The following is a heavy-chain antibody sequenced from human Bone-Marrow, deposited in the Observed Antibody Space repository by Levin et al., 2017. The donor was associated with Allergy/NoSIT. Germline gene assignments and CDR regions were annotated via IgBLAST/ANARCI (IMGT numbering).Heavy chain of an antibody. Sequence: SSETLSLTCTVSDGSISGYYWSWIRQPPGKGLEYIGYIYYSGSSKYNPSLKSRVTISVDTSKNQFSLKLSSVTAADTAVYYCARLLSNTFQHWGQGTLVTVSS. D-gene: IGHD2/OR15-2a*01. CDR1: DGSISGYY. CDR2: IYYSGSS. V-gene: IGHV4-59*08. J-gene: IGHJ1*01. CDR3: ARLLSNTFQH.